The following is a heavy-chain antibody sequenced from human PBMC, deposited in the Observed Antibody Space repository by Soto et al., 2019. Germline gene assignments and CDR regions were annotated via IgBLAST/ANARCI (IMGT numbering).Heavy chain of an antibody. V-gene: IGHV3-43*01. CDR3: AKGESGLVQSYYYYYGMDV. CDR2: ISWDGGST. Sequence: EVQLVESGGVVVQPGGSLRLSCAASGFTFDDYTMHWVRQAPGKGLEWVSLISWDGGSTYYADSVKGRFTISRDNSKNSLYLQMNSLRTEDTALYYCAKGESGLVQSYYYYYGMDVWGQGTTVTVSS. J-gene: IGHJ6*02. CDR1: GFTFDDYT. D-gene: IGHD6-19*01.